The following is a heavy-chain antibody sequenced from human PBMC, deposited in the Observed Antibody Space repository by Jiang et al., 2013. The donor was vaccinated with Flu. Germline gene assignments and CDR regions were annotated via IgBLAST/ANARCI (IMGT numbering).Heavy chain of an antibody. V-gene: IGHV4-38-2*01. CDR1: GYSISSGYY. CDR2: IYHSGST. D-gene: IGHD3-22*01. Sequence: GPGLVKPSETLSLTCAVSGYSISSGYYWGWIRQPPGKGLEWIGSIYHSGSTYYNPSLKSRVTISVDTSKNQFSLKLSSVTAADTAVYYCARGDYDSSGYYSYWGQGTLVTVSS. J-gene: IGHJ4*02. CDR3: ARGDYDSSGYYSY.